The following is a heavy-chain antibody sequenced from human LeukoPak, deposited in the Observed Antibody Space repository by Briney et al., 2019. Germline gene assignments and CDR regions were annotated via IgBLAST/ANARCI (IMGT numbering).Heavy chain of an antibody. D-gene: IGHD5-24*01. CDR2: ISGSGGST. Sequence: GGSLRLSWAASGFTFSSYAMSWVRQAPGKGLEWVSAISGSGGSTYYADSVKGRFTISRDNSKNTLYLQMNSLRAEDTAVYYCAKVGDGYNYFDYWGQGTLVTVSS. CDR1: GFTFSSYA. J-gene: IGHJ4*02. V-gene: IGHV3-23*01. CDR3: AKVGDGYNYFDY.